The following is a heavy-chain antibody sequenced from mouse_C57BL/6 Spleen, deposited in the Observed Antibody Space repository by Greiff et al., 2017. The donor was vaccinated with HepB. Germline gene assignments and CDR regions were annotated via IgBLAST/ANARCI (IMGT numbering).Heavy chain of an antibody. V-gene: IGHV2-2*01. Sequence: QVQLQQSGPGLVQPSQSLSITCTVSGFSLTSYGVHWVRQSPGKGLEWLGVIWSGGSTDYNAAFISRLSISKDNSKSQVFFKMNSLQADDTAIYYCARNGGYYGSSFAYWGQGTLVTVSA. D-gene: IGHD1-2*01. J-gene: IGHJ3*01. CDR1: GFSLTSYG. CDR3: ARNGGYYGSSFAY. CDR2: IWSGGST.